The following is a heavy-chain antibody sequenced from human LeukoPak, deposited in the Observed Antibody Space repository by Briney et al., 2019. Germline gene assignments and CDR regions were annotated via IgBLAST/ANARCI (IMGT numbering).Heavy chain of an antibody. V-gene: IGHV3-48*04. CDR1: GFTFSSYA. Sequence: PGGSLRLSCAASGFTFSSYAMSWVRQAPGKGLEWVSYISSSGSTIYYADSVKGRFTISRDNAKNSLYLQMNSLRAEDTAVYYCARDGIDSSSWYRDYWGQGTLVTVSS. CDR3: ARDGIDSSSWYRDY. D-gene: IGHD6-13*01. J-gene: IGHJ4*02. CDR2: ISSSGSTI.